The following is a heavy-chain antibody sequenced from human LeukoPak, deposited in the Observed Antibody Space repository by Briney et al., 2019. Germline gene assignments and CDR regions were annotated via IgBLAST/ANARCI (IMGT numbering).Heavy chain of an antibody. Sequence: PSESLSLTCTVSGVSISSYNWSWIRQPPGKGLEWVGYIYYSGSTNYNPSLKSRVTISVDTSKNKFSLKLSSVTAADTAVYYCARDQFWGPCYDFWSGYYTGAFDIWGQGTMVTVSS. CDR2: IYYSGST. J-gene: IGHJ3*02. CDR3: ARDQFWGPCYDFWSGYYTGAFDI. D-gene: IGHD3-3*01. CDR1: GVSISSYN. V-gene: IGHV4-59*01.